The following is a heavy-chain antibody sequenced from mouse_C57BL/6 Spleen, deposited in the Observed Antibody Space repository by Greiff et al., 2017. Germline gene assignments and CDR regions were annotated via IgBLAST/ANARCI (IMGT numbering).Heavy chain of an antibody. D-gene: IGHD1-1*01. Sequence: EVQGVESGGGLVKPGGSLKLSCAASGFTFSSYAMSWVRQTPEKRLEWVATISDGGSYTYYPDNVKGRFTISRDNAKNNLYLQMSHLKSEDTAMYYCARNYYGNGYYFDYWGQGTTLTVSS. CDR3: ARNYYGNGYYFDY. CDR2: ISDGGSYT. V-gene: IGHV5-4*01. CDR1: GFTFSSYA. J-gene: IGHJ2*01.